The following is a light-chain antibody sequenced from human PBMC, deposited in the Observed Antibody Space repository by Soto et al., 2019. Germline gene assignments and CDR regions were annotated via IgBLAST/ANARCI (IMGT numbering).Light chain of an antibody. Sequence: QSVLTQPPSVSGAPGQRVTISCTGSSSNIGAGYDVHWYQQLPGTAPKLLIYGNSNRPSGVPVRFSGSTSGTSASLAITGLRGEDEADYHCQSYDSSLINAIFGGGPKLTVL. CDR3: QSYDSSLINAI. CDR2: GNS. V-gene: IGLV1-40*01. CDR1: SSNIGAGYD. J-gene: IGLJ2*01.